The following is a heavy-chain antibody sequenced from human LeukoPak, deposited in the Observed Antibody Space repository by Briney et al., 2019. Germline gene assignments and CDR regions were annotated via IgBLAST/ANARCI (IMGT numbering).Heavy chain of an antibody. J-gene: IGHJ4*02. CDR3: ARTPGLAGYIHFDY. CDR1: GDSISSGGYY. V-gene: IGHV4-31*03. CDR2: IYYSGST. D-gene: IGHD5-24*01. Sequence: SETLSLTCTVSGDSISSGGYYWSWIRQHPGKGLEGIGYIYYSGSTYYNPSLKSRVTISVDTSNNQFSLELSSETAADTAVYYCARTPGLAGYIHFDYWGQGTLVTVSS.